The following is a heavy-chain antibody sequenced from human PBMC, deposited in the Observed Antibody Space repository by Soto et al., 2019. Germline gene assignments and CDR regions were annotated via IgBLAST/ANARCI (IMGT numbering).Heavy chain of an antibody. CDR3: ARAQYGGNLDWFDP. CDR1: GGSISSGDYY. Sequence: QVQLQESGPGLVKPSQTLSLTCTVSGGSISSGDYYWSWIRQPPGKGLEWIGYLYYSGSTYYNPALKSRGTISVDTSKNQFSLKLSSVTAADTAVYYCARAQYGGNLDWFDPWGQGTLVTVSS. J-gene: IGHJ5*02. V-gene: IGHV4-30-4*01. D-gene: IGHD2-21*01. CDR2: LYYSGST.